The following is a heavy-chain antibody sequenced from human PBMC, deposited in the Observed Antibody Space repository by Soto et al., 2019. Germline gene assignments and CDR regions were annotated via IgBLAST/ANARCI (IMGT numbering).Heavy chain of an antibody. CDR1: GYSFPTYW. D-gene: IGHD3-10*02. J-gene: IGHJ4*02. Sequence: LGESLKISCKGFGYSFPTYWIGWVRQMPGKGLEWMGVIYPGDSDTRYSPSFQGQVIISADISSSTAYLQWTSLKASDNALYYCARQGALFSFDSWGQGTLVTVSS. CDR2: IYPGDSDT. V-gene: IGHV5-51*01. CDR3: ARQGALFSFDS.